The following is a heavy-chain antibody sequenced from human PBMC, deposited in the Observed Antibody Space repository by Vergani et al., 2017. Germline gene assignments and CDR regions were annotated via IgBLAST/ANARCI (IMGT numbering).Heavy chain of an antibody. CDR1: TESISRYY. CDR2: VFSSGST. V-gene: IGHV4-4*07. J-gene: IGHJ4*03. CDR3: AKGPTSSRGYFDH. D-gene: IGHD5-24*01. Sequence: QVQLQESGPGLVKPSETLSLTCSVSTESISRYYWSWIRQPAGKGLEWIGRVFSSGSTVYNPALKSRVIMSLDTSKKQLALNLTSVTAADKAVYYCAKGPTSSRGYFDHWGQGTLVIASS.